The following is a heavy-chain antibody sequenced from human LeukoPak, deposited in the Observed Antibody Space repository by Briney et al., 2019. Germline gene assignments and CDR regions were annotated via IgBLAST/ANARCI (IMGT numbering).Heavy chain of an antibody. CDR2: ISSSSSCI. Sequence: GGSLRLSCAASGFTFSSYSMNWVRQAPGKGLEWVSSISSSSSCIYYADSVKGRFTISRDNAKNSLYLQMNSLRAENTAVYYCAQLGFNDAFDIWGQGTMVTVSS. J-gene: IGHJ3*02. CDR1: GFTFSSYS. CDR3: AQLGFNDAFDI. D-gene: IGHD7-27*01. V-gene: IGHV3-21*01.